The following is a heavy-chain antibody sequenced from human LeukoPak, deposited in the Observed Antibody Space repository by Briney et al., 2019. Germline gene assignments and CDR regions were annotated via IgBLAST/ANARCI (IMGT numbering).Heavy chain of an antibody. CDR2: IYHSGST. CDR3: ARHLGLGSYFDY. V-gene: IGHV4-38-2*01. Sequence: SETLSLTCAVSGYSISSGYYRGWIRQPPGKGLEWIGSIYHSGSTYYNPSLKSRVTISVDTSKNQFSLKLSSVTAADTAVYYCARHLGLGSYFDYWGQGTLVTVSS. CDR1: GYSISSGYY. J-gene: IGHJ4*02. D-gene: IGHD7-27*01.